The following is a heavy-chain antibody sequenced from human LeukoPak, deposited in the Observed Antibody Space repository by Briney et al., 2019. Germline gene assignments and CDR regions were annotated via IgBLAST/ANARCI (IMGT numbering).Heavy chain of an antibody. Sequence: SETLSLTCEVSGGSFSGYYWTWIRQSPGKGLEWIGEIYHSGSTNYNPSLMRRVTMSVDTSKNQFSLSLTAVTDADTALYYCARARRGYVRLDYWGQGTLVTVPS. J-gene: IGHJ4*02. CDR3: ARARRGYVRLDY. D-gene: IGHD5-12*01. CDR2: IYHSGST. CDR1: GGSFSGYY. V-gene: IGHV4-34*01.